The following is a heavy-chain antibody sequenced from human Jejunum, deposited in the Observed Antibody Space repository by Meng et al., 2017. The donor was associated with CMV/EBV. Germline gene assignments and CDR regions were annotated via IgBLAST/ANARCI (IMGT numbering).Heavy chain of an antibody. CDR2: VRSSGTNT. J-gene: IGHJ4*02. D-gene: IGHD3-10*01. V-gene: IGHV3-23*01. Sequence: AASRFSISSIAMNWVSRAREKGLEWVEGVRSSGTNTYYADSVKGRFTIARDNSKKTLYLQMNSLRAEDTAIYYCAKGLTMIWGACDYWGQGTLVTVSS. CDR1: RFSISSIA. CDR3: AKGLTMIWGACDY.